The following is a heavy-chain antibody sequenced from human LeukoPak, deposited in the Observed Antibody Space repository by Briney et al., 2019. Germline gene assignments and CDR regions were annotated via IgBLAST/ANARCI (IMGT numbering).Heavy chain of an antibody. J-gene: IGHJ6*02. CDR3: ARNSWVALKDYFYGLDV. CDR1: GGSFSGYY. D-gene: IGHD2-15*01. Sequence: PSETLSLTCAVYGGSFSGYYWTWIRQVPGKGLEWIGEINHNGVTNYNPPRRSRVTISVDTSRNQFSLNLTSVTAADTAVYYCARNSWVALKDYFYGLDVWGQGTTVTVSS. CDR2: INHNGVT. V-gene: IGHV4-34*01.